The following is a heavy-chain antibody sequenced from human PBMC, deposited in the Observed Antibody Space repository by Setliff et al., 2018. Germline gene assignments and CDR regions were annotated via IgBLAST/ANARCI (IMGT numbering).Heavy chain of an antibody. CDR3: ARSPAVLGIVYLDP. J-gene: IGHJ5*02. D-gene: IGHD2-15*01. Sequence: AASVKVSCKASGDSFSNYAISWVRQAPGQGLEWMGGIIPMFGTPAYTQKFQDRVTITTDESTSTAYMELNSLTSEDTAVYYCARSPAVLGIVYLDPWGQGTLVT. CDR1: GDSFSNYA. V-gene: IGHV1-69*05. CDR2: IIPMFGTP.